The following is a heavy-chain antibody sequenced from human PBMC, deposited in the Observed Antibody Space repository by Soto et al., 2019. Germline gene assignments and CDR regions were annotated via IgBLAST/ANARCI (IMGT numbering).Heavy chain of an antibody. D-gene: IGHD2-15*01. CDR2: ISYDGSNK. V-gene: IGHV3-30-3*01. CDR3: ARDLGYCSGGGCPYYYYGMDV. CDR1: GFTFSSYA. J-gene: IGHJ6*02. Sequence: GGSLRLACAASGFTFSSYAMHLVRQAPGKGLEWVAVISYDGSNKYYADSVKGRFTISRDNSKNTLYLQMNSLRAEDTAVYYCARDLGYCSGGGCPYYYYGMDVWGQGTTVTVSS.